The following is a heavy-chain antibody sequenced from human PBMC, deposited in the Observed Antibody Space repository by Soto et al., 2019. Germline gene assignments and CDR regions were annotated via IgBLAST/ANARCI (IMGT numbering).Heavy chain of an antibody. CDR3: AYSSSSRRYYYYYGMDV. V-gene: IGHV3-23*01. D-gene: IGHD6-6*01. J-gene: IGHJ6*02. CDR1: GFPFSSYS. CDR2: ISGSGGST. Sequence: PGGSLRLSCAASGFPFSSYSMSWVRQAPGKGLEWVSAISGSGGSTYYADSVKGRFTITRDNSKNTLYLQMNSLRAEDTAVYYCAYSSSSRRYYYYYGMDVWGQGTTVTVSS.